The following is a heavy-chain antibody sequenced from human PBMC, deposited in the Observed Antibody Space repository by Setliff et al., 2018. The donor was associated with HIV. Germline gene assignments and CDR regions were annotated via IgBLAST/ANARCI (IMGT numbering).Heavy chain of an antibody. J-gene: IGHJ4*02. Sequence: ASVKVSCKASGYTFSTYDFNWLRQAPGQGPEWMGWISTYNGNTNYAQKFQGRVTMTTDTSTSTVYMELRSLRSEDTAVYYCAHSSSWDGDYFDYWGQGTLVTVSS. CDR2: ISTYNGNT. V-gene: IGHV1-18*01. D-gene: IGHD6-13*01. CDR1: GYTFSTYD. CDR3: AHSSSWDGDYFDY.